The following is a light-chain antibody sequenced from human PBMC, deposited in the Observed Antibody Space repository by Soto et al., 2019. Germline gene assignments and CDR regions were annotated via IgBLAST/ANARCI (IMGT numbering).Light chain of an antibody. V-gene: IGKV3-20*01. Sequence: VLYQSLGTLSLYPGERATLPCRASQSVSSSYLAWYQQKPGQAPRFLIYGTSSRATGIPDRFSGSGSGTDFSLTISRLEPEDFAVYYCHQYGSSPTALGQGTKVDI. CDR2: GTS. J-gene: IGKJ1*01. CDR1: QSVSSSY. CDR3: HQYGSSPTA.